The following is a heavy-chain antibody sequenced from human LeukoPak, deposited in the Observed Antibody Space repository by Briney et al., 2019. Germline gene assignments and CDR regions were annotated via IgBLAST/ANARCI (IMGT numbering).Heavy chain of an antibody. CDR2: VSSSSSTI. V-gene: IGHV3-48*04. J-gene: IGHJ6*03. D-gene: IGHD2-2*01. CDR3: ARDIVVPDTYYYYYYMDV. CDR1: GFTFSSYS. Sequence: PGGSLRLSCAASGFTFSSYSMNWVRQAPGKGLEWVSYVSSSSSTIYYADSVKGRFTISRDNAKNSLYLQMNSLRAEDTAVYYCARDIVVPDTYYYYYYMDVWGKGTTVTVSS.